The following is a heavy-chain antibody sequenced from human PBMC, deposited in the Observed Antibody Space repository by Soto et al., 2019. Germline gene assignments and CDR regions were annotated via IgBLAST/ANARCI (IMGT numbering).Heavy chain of an antibody. CDR2: ISPYNGNT. D-gene: IGHD2-2*01. Sequence: QVQLVQSGTEVKQPGASVKVSCKASGYTFTSYGITWVRQAPGQGLEWMGWISPYNGNTNYAQKVQDRVTMTTDTSTSTAYMELRSLRSDDTAVYYCTRGLSRYRSTPITNYWGQGTLVTVSS. CDR1: GYTFTSYG. V-gene: IGHV1-18*01. J-gene: IGHJ4*02. CDR3: TRGLSRYRSTPITNY.